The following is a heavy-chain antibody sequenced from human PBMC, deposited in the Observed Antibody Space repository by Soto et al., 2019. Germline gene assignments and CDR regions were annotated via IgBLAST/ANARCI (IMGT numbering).Heavy chain of an antibody. D-gene: IGHD1-26*01. CDR3: AKSYSGSYLAFDY. V-gene: IGHV3-23*01. CDR1: GFTFSSDA. CDR2: ISGSGGST. J-gene: IGHJ4*02. Sequence: GGSLRLSCVASGFTFSSDAMSWVRQAPGKGLEWVSAISGSGGSTYYADSVKGRFTISRDNSKNTLYLQMNSLRAEDTAVYYCAKSYSGSYLAFDYWGQATLVTASS.